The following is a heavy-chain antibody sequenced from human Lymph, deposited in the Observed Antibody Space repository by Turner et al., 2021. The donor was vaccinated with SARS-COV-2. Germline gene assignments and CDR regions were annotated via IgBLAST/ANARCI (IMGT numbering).Heavy chain of an antibody. Sequence: QLQLPESGPGLLKPSETLSLPCPLSGGSISSSFYYWGWILQPLGKGLVWIGSIYDRGSTDYNPYRKSRVTIAVDTSKNQFYLKRTSVTAADTAVCDCARGSTQGWYVPVFDYWGQGTLVTVSS. CDR1: GGSISSSFYY. CDR2: IYDRGST. V-gene: IGHV4-39*01. D-gene: IGHD3-10*01. J-gene: IGHJ4*02. CDR3: ARGSTQGWYVPVFDY.